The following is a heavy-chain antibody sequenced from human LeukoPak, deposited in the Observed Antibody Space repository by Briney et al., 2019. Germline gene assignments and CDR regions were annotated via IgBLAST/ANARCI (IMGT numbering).Heavy chain of an antibody. CDR3: ARLAWGRLDY. Sequence: SETLSLTCTVSGSSISSYYWSWIRQPPGKGLEWIGYIYYSGNTNYNPSLMSRVTISVDTPKNQFSLKLSSVTAADTAVYYCARLAWGRLDYWGQGTLVTVSS. J-gene: IGHJ4*02. D-gene: IGHD7-27*01. CDR2: IYYSGNT. V-gene: IGHV4-59*08. CDR1: GSSISSYY.